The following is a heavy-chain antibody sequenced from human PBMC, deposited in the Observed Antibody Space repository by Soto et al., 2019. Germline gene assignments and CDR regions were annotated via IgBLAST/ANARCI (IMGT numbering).Heavy chain of an antibody. CDR1: GGTFSSYA. CDR3: PRDYSSSFWFDP. J-gene: IGHJ5*02. CDR2: IIPIFGTA. V-gene: IGHV1-69*01. D-gene: IGHD6-13*01. Sequence: QVQLVQSGAEVKKPGSSVKVSCKASGGTFSSYAISWVRQAPGQGLEWMGGIIPIFGTANYAQKFLGRVTITAHESTSTGYMELSSLRSEDTAVYCCPRDYSSSFWFDPWGKGTLVTFSS.